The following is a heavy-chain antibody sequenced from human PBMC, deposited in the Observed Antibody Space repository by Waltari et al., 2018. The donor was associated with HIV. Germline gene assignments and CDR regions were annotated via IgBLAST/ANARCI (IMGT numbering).Heavy chain of an antibody. D-gene: IGHD1-26*01. Sequence: QVQLVQSGAEVKKPGASVKVSCKASGYSFTTYDINWVRQATGQGREWSGCLSPNSGKTGCARKFQGRVTMTRNTSISTAYMELSTLRSEDTAVYYCARGLESGSYYAPFDYWSQGTLVTVSS. J-gene: IGHJ4*02. CDR2: LSPNSGKT. CDR1: GYSFTTYD. V-gene: IGHV1-8*01. CDR3: ARGLESGSYYAPFDY.